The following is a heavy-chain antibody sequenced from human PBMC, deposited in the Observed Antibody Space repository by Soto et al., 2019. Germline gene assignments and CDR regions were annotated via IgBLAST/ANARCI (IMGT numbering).Heavy chain of an antibody. CDR2: INPKFGDT. V-gene: IGHV1-2*02. Sequence: QVQLVQSGAEVKEPGDSVRVSCEASGYTFTAYYIHWVRQAPGQGLEWMGWINPKFGDTTYAQDFQGRVSMTRDMSISTVYMELSRLTSDDTAIYYCARNMDYYYGPGSGNGHGFWGQGTQVTVFS. D-gene: IGHD3-10*01. CDR1: GYTFTAYY. J-gene: IGHJ4*01. CDR3: ARNMDYYYGPGSGNGHGF.